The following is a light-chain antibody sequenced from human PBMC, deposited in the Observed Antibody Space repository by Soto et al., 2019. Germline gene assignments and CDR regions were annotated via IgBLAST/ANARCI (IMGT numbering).Light chain of an antibody. CDR1: QSVGSN. V-gene: IGKV3-15*01. CDR2: GAS. J-gene: IGKJ1*01. CDR3: QQYNNWPPWT. Sequence: EIVMTQSPATLSVSPGERATLSCRASQSVGSNLAWYQQKPGQAPRLLIYGASTRATGIPARFSGSGSVTEFTLTISSLQSGDFAVYYCQQYNNWPPWTFGQGTKVDIK.